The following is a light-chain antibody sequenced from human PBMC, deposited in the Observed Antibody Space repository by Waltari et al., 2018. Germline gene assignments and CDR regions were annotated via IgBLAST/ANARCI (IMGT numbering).Light chain of an antibody. V-gene: IGKV1D-8*02. CDR1: PGISRY. CDR3: QQYYSFPGT. CDR2: AAS. Sequence: AIWMTQSPSLLPASTGDRVTISFRMSPGISRYLAWYQQKPGKAPELLIYAASTLQSGVPSRFSGSGSGTDFTLTISCLKSEDFAAYYCQQYYSFPGTFGQGTKVEIK. J-gene: IGKJ1*01.